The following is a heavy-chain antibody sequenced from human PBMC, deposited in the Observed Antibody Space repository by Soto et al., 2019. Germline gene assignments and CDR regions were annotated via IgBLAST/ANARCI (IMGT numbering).Heavy chain of an antibody. D-gene: IGHD3-3*01. CDR1: GGSISSSSHY. Sequence: LSLTCTVSGGSISSSSHYWGWIRQPPGKGLEWIGSIYYSGSTYYNPSLKSRVTISVDTSKNQFSLKLSSVTAADTAVYYCASNDFWSGLPSTYYYYGMDVWGQGTTVTVSS. CDR3: ASNDFWSGLPSTYYYYGMDV. J-gene: IGHJ6*02. V-gene: IGHV4-39*01. CDR2: IYYSGST.